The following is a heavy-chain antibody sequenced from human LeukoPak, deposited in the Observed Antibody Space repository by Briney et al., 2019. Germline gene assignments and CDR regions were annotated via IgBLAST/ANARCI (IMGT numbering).Heavy chain of an antibody. CDR3: AKPLGDRRYCSSTSYTGLDY. CDR2: ISGSGGST. J-gene: IGHJ4*02. CDR1: GFTFSSYA. D-gene: IGHD2-2*01. V-gene: IGHV3-23*01. Sequence: GGSLRLSCAASGFTFSSYAMSWVRQAPGKGLEWVSAISGSGGSTYYADSVKGRFTISRDNSKNTLYLQMNSLRAEDTAVYYCAKPLGDRRYCSSTSYTGLDYWGQGTLVTVSS.